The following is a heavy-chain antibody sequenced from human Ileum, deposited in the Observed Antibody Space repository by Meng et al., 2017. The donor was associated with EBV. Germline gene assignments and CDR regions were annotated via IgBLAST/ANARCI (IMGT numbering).Heavy chain of an antibody. CDR3: ARDRQCGY. V-gene: IGHV1-18*01. D-gene: IGHD6-19*01. CDR2: ISAYNGNT. J-gene: IGHJ4*02. Sequence: HVQRVQSGTEVKRPAASVKVSCKASGYTFTNYGITWVRQAPGQGLEWMGWISAYNGNTNYAQKLRGRVTMTTDTSTSTAYMELRSLRSDDTAVYYCARDRQCGYWGQGTLVTVSS. CDR1: GYTFTNYG.